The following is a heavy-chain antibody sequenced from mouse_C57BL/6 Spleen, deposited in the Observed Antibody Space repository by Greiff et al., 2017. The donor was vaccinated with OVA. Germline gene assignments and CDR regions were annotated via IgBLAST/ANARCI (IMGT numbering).Heavy chain of an antibody. CDR1: GYSITSGYY. J-gene: IGHJ4*01. CDR3: ARERHDGYYDAMDY. CDR2: ISYDGSN. V-gene: IGHV3-6*01. D-gene: IGHD2-3*01. Sequence: EVKVEESGPGLVKPSQSLSLTCSVTGYSITSGYYWNWIRQFPGNKLEWMGYISYDGSNNYNPSLKNRISITRDTSKNQFFLKLNSVTTEDTATYYCARERHDGYYDAMDYWGQGTSVTVSS.